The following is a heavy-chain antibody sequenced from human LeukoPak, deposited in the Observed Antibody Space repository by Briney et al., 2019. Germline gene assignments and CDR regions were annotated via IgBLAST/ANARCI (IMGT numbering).Heavy chain of an antibody. J-gene: IGHJ4*01. Sequence: ASVKVSCKAAGYTFTGYYLHWVRQAPGQGLEWMGWINPNSGGTNYAQKFQGRVTMTRDTSISTAYMELSRLSSDDTAVYYCATDLGSSWIYWGQGTLVTVSS. CDR1: GYTFTGYY. D-gene: IGHD6-13*01. V-gene: IGHV1-2*02. CDR2: INPNSGGT. CDR3: ATDLGSSWIY.